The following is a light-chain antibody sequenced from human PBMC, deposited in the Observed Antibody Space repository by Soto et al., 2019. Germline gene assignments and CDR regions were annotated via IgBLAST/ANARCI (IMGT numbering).Light chain of an antibody. CDR1: QTVTFSY. Sequence: EIVLTQSPGTLSLSPGERVALSCRASQTVTFSYLAWYQQKPGQAPRLLIFGASTRATGIPDRFRGSGSGTDCTLTITRLEPEDFGVYYCQQYGSSPQTFGQGTKVEIK. J-gene: IGKJ1*01. CDR2: GAS. V-gene: IGKV3-20*01. CDR3: QQYGSSPQT.